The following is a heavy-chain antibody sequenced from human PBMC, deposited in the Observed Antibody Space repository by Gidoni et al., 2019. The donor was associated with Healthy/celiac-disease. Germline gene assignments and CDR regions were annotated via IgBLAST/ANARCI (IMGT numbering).Heavy chain of an antibody. Sequence: EVQLVESGGGLVQPGGSLKLSCAASGFTFSGSALHWVRQASGKGLEWVGRIRSKANSYATAYAASVKGRFTISRDDSKNTAYLQMNSLKTEDTAVYYCTRQRDIVVVPAASTDYWGQGTLVTVSS. CDR1: GFTFSGSA. D-gene: IGHD2-2*01. CDR2: IRSKANSYAT. CDR3: TRQRDIVVVPAASTDY. J-gene: IGHJ4*02. V-gene: IGHV3-73*01.